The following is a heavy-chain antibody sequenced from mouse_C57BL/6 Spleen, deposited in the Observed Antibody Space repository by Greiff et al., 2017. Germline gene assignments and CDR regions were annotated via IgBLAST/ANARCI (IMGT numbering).Heavy chain of an antibody. CDR3: AKGGDGTWFAY. CDR2: IWGDGST. CDR1: GFSLTSYG. V-gene: IGHV2-3*01. J-gene: IGHJ3*01. Sequence: VMLVESGPGLVAPSQSLSITCTVSGFSLTSYGVSWVRQPPGKGLEWLGVIWGDGSTNYHSAPISRLSISKENSKSQVFLKLNSLQTDDTATYYWAKGGDGTWFAYWGQGTLVTVSA. D-gene: IGHD2-3*01.